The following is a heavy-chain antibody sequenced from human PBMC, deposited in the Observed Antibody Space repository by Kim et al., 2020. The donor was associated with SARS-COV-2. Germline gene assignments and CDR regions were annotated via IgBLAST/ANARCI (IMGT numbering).Heavy chain of an antibody. CDR2: IYYSGST. CDR3: ARVYLGAVAGTGSYYGMDV. V-gene: IGHV4-61*01. D-gene: IGHD6-19*01. CDR1: GGSVSSGSYY. J-gene: IGHJ6*02. Sequence: SETLSLTCTVSGGSVSSGSYYWSWIRQPPGKGLEWIGYIYYSGSTNYNPSLKSRVTISVDTSKNQFSLKLSSVTAADTAVYYCARVYLGAVAGTGSYYGMDVWGQGTTVTVSS.